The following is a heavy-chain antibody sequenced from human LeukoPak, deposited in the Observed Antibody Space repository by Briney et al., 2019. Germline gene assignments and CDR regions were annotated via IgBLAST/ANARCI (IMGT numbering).Heavy chain of an antibody. D-gene: IGHD5-24*01. J-gene: IGHJ3*02. Sequence: GGSLRLSCAASGFTFSSYWMHWFRQAPVKGLVWVSRINSDGSSTSYADSVKGRFTISRDNAKNTLYLQMNSLRAEDTAVYYCARDGYNLDTFDIWGQGTMVTVSS. CDR3: ARDGYNLDTFDI. V-gene: IGHV3-74*01. CDR1: GFTFSSYW. CDR2: INSDGSST.